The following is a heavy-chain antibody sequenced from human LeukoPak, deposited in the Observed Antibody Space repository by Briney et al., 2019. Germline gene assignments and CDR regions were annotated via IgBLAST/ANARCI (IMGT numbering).Heavy chain of an antibody. J-gene: IGHJ4*02. CDR2: MNPNSGNT. CDR3: ARDHYHKIHSVMVTAPDY. D-gene: IGHD2-21*02. CDR1: GYTFTSYD. Sequence: ASVKVSCKASGYTFTSYDINWVRQATGQGLEWMGWMNPNSGNTGYAQKFQGRVTMTRNTSISTAYMELSSLRSEDTAVYYCARDHYHKIHSVMVTAPDYWGQGTLVIVSS. V-gene: IGHV1-8*01.